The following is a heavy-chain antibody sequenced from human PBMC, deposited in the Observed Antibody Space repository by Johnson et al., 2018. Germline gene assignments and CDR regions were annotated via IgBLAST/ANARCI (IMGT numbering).Heavy chain of an antibody. V-gene: IGHV4-59*01. Sequence: QVQLQESGPGLVKPSETXSLACTVSGGSISTYYWSWIRQPPGKGLDYIGNLYSSGSTNYNPSLRSRVTISVETSKNHFSLKLSSVTAADTAVYYCARALWFGDLHYYMDVWGKGTTVTVSS. CDR3: ARALWFGDLHYYMDV. CDR1: GGSISTYY. CDR2: LYSSGST. D-gene: IGHD3-10*01. J-gene: IGHJ6*03.